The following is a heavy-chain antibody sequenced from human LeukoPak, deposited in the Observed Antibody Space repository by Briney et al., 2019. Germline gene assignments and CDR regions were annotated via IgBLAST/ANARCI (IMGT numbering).Heavy chain of an antibody. CDR3: AKPYRFCSSTSCYLFFDY. CDR1: GFSFSTDA. D-gene: IGHD2-2*01. CDR2: ISGSTGST. J-gene: IGHJ4*02. Sequence: PGGSLRLSCAASGFSFSTDALNWVRLAQGKGLELDSTISGSTGSTYYADSVQGRFTISRDNSKNTLYLQMGSLRAEDTAVYYCAKPYRFCSSTSCYLFFDYWGQGTLVTVSS. V-gene: IGHV3-23*01.